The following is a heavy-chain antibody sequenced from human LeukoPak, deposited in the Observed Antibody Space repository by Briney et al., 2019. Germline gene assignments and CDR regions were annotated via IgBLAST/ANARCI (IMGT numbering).Heavy chain of an antibody. CDR1: GFTFNLYW. V-gene: IGHV3-74*01. CDR3: ARDSRYYYGSGSYQPYWFDP. Sequence: PGGSLRLSCAASGFTFNLYWIHWVRQAPGKGLEWLSRISDDGTTTNYADSVKGRFTTSRDNAKNTLYLQMNSLRVDDTAVYYCARDSRYYYGSGSYQPYWFDPWGQGTLVTVSS. D-gene: IGHD3-10*01. CDR2: ISDDGTTT. J-gene: IGHJ5*02.